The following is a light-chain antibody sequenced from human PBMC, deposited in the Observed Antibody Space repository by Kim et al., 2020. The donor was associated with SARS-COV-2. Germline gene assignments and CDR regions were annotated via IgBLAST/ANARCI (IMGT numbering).Light chain of an antibody. J-gene: IGKJ1*01. CDR2: GAS. CDR1: QSVSSSY. CDR3: QQYGSSPET. V-gene: IGKV3-20*01. Sequence: SPGERATRSCRASQSVSSSYLAWYQQKPGQAPRLLIYGASSRATGIPDRFSGSGSGTDFTITISRLEPEDFAVYYCQQYGSSPETFGQGTKVDIK.